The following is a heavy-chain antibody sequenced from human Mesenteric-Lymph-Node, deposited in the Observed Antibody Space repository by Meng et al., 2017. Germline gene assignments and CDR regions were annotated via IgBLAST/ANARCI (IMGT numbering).Heavy chain of an antibody. Sequence: GESLKISCAASGFTFSTYNMHWVRQAPGKGLEWVAVIWYDGNNKYYVDSVKGRFTISRDNAKNSLYLQMNSLRAEDTAVYYCAKRPYWGQGTLVTVSS. V-gene: IGHV3-33*03. CDR2: IWYDGNNK. CDR3: AKRPY. J-gene: IGHJ4*02. CDR1: GFTFSTYN.